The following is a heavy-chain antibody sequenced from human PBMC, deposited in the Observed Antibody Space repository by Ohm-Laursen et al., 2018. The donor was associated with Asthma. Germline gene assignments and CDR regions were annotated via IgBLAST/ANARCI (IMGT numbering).Heavy chain of an antibody. CDR3: ARDGGGYGVNYYYGMDV. D-gene: IGHD5-12*01. Sequence: SETLSLTCTVSGGSISSGSYYWSWIRQHPGKGLEWIGFIFYNGSTSYNPSLRSRVAISIDTSKNQFSLKVTSVIAADTAVYFCARDGGGYGVNYYYGMDVWGQGTTVSVSS. J-gene: IGHJ6*02. V-gene: IGHV4-30-4*08. CDR1: GGSISSGSYY. CDR2: IFYNGST.